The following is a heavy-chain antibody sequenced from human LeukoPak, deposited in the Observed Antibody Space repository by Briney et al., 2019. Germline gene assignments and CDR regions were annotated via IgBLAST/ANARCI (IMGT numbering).Heavy chain of an antibody. V-gene: IGHV4-39*07. CDR3: ARTYGSGRLDAFDI. J-gene: IGHJ3*02. D-gene: IGHD3-10*01. CDR1: GGSINIISDY. Sequence: SETLSLTCTVSGGSINIISDYWGWIRPPPGPGLDWLGSIYYSGSTYYNPSLKSRVTISVDTSKNQFSLKLSSVTAADTAVYYCARTYGSGRLDAFDIWGQGTMVTVSS. CDR2: IYYSGST.